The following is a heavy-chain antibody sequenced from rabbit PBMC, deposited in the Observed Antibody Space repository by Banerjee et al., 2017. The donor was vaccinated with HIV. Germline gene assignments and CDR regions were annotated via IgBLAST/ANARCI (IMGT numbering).Heavy chain of an antibody. D-gene: IGHD5-1*01. J-gene: IGHJ4*01. CDR3: ARAYVDGSVGVWNL. CDR2: INTSSGST. CDR1: GFSFRNKYV. Sequence: QEQLEESGGDLVKPEGSLTLTCTASGFSFRNKYVMCWVRQAPGKGLEWIACINTSSGSTVYATWAKGRFTISRTSSTTVALQMTSLTVADTATYFCARAYVDGSVGVWNLWGQGTLVTVS. V-gene: IGHV1S45*01.